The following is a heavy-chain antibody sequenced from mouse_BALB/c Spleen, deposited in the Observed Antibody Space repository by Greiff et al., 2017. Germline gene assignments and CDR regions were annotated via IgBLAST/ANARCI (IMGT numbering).Heavy chain of an antibody. CDR3: ARGTYYYGSRYAMDY. J-gene: IGHJ4*01. Sequence: VKLQESGPGLVAPSQSLSITCTVSGFSLTGYGVNWVRQPPGKGLEWLGMIWGDGSTDYNSALKSRLSISKDNSKSQVFLKMNSLQTDDTARYYCARGTYYYGSRYAMDYWGQGTSVTVSS. V-gene: IGHV2-6-7*02. D-gene: IGHD1-1*01. CDR2: IWGDGST. CDR1: GFSLTGYG.